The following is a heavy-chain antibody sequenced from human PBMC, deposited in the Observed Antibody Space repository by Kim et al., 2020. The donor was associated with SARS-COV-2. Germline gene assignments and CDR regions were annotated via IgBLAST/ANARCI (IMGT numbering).Heavy chain of an antibody. CDR1: GGSISSSSYY. CDR2: IYYSGST. Sequence: TETLSLTCTVSGGSISSSSYYWGWIRQPPGKGLEWIGSIYYSGSTYYNPSLKSRVTISVDTSKNQFSLKLSSVTAADTAVYYCARAHLAMTTGIPIFDYWGQGTLVTVSS. J-gene: IGHJ4*02. V-gene: IGHV4-39*01. D-gene: IGHD4-17*01. CDR3: ARAHLAMTTGIPIFDY.